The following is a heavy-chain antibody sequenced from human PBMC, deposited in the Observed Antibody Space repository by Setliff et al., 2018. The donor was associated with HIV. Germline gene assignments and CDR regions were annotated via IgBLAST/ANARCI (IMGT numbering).Heavy chain of an antibody. Sequence: SETLSLTCAVSGGSVSSGSYYWSWIRQPAGKGLEWIGHIYTTGSTNYNPSLKSRITISVATSKNQFSLNLSSVTATDTAVYYCARAPKVGITSTNAFNIWGQGTMVTVS. CDR3: ARAPKVGITSTNAFNI. V-gene: IGHV4-61*09. CDR1: GGSVSSGSYY. J-gene: IGHJ3*02. D-gene: IGHD3-22*01. CDR2: IYTTGST.